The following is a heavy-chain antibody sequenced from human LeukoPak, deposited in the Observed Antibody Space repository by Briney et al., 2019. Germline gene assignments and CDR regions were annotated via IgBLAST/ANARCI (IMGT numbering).Heavy chain of an antibody. CDR1: GYTFISYG. CDR3: ARGDGGNSHYYYYYGMDV. J-gene: IGHJ6*02. V-gene: IGHV1-18*01. CDR2: ISAYNGNT. D-gene: IGHD4-23*01. Sequence: GASVKVSCKASGYTFISYGISWVRQAPGQGLEWMGWISAYNGNTNYAQKFQGRVTMTTDTSTSTAYMELRSLRSDDTAVYYCARGDGGNSHYYYYYGMDVWGQGTTVTVSS.